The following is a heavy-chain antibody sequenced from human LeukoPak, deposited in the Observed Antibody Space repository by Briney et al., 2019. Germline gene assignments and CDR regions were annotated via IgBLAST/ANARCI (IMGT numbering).Heavy chain of an antibody. D-gene: IGHD3-22*01. Sequence: GGSLRLSYAASGFTFSSYSMNGLRQAPGRGLEWGSYISSSSTIYYADSVKGRFTISRDNAKNSLYLQMNSLRAEDTAVYYCARGWYYDSSGDAFDIWGQGTMVTVSS. V-gene: IGHV3-48*01. CDR1: GFTFSSYS. CDR3: ARGWYYDSSGDAFDI. J-gene: IGHJ3*02. CDR2: ISSSSTI.